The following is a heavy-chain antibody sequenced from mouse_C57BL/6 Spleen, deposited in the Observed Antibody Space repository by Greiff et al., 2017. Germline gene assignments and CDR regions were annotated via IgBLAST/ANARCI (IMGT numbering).Heavy chain of an antibody. V-gene: IGHV5-16*01. D-gene: IGHD4-1*01. J-gene: IGHJ1*03. CDR3: ARDTNFRYFDV. CDR1: GFTFSDYY. CDR2: INYDGSST. Sequence: DVQLVESEGGLVQPGSSMKLSCTASGFTFSDYYMAWVRQVPEKGLEWVANINYDGSSTYYLDSLKSRFIISRDNAKNILYLQMSSLKSEDTATYYCARDTNFRYFDVWGTGTTVTVSS.